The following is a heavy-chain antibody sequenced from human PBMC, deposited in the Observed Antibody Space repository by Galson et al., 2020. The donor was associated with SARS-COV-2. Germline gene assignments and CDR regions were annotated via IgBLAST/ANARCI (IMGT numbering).Heavy chain of an antibody. V-gene: IGHV3-11*06. D-gene: IGHD2-15*01. CDR3: ARGSRRGYCSSGSCYPFEN. J-gene: IGHJ4*02. Sequence: TGGSLRLSCAASGFTFSDYYMSWIRQAPGKGLEWVSSISATSTYTNYADSVKGRFTISRDNAKNSLDLHMNSLRAEDTAVYYCARGSRRGYCSSGSCYPFENWGQGTLVTVSS. CDR2: ISATSTYT. CDR1: GFTFSDYY.